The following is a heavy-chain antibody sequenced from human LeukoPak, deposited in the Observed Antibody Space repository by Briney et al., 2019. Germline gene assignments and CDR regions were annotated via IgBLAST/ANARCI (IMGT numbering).Heavy chain of an antibody. CDR2: INPNSGGT. D-gene: IGHD6-13*01. CDR3: ARAAGRNYYYYYMDV. J-gene: IGHJ6*03. Sequence: ASVKVSCKASGYTFTNFYIHWVRQAPGQGLEWMGWINPNSGGTNYTQKFQGRVTMTRDTSISTAYMELSRLRSDDTAVYYCARAAGRNYYYYYMDVWGKGTTVTISS. CDR1: GYTFTNFY. V-gene: IGHV1-2*02.